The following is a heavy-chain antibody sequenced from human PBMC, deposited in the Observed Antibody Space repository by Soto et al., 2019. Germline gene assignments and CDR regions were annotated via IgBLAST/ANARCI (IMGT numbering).Heavy chain of an antibody. CDR2: FDPEDGEK. J-gene: IGHJ4*02. Sequence: ASVKVSCQVSGYTLTELSMHWVRQAPGKGLEWMGGFDPEDGEKIYAQKFQGRVTMTEDTSTDTAYMELSSLRSEDTAVFFCATALPNYDILTGYPIRGNFDYWGQGTLVTV. V-gene: IGHV1-24*01. CDR1: GYTLTELS. D-gene: IGHD3-9*01. CDR3: ATALPNYDILTGYPIRGNFDY.